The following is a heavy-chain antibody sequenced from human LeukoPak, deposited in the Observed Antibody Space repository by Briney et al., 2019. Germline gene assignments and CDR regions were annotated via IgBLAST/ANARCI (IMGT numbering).Heavy chain of an antibody. J-gene: IGHJ1*01. CDR3: AGGYCSGGSCYLDFQH. CDR2: IYYSGST. D-gene: IGHD2-15*01. V-gene: IGHV4-59*08. CDR1: GVSISSYY. Sequence: SETLSLTCTVSGVSISSYYWSWIRQPPGKGLEWIGYIYYSGSTNYNPSLKSRVTISVDTSKNQFFLKLSSVTAADTAVYYRAGGYCSGGSCYLDFQHWGQGTLVTVSS.